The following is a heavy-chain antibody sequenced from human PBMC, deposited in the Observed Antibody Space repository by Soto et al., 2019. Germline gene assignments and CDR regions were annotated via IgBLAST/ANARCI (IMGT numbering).Heavy chain of an antibody. V-gene: IGHV3-21*01. Sequence: PXXSLRLSCAASGFTFSSYSMDWVPQAPGKGLEWVSSISSSSSYIYYADSVKGRFTISRDNAKNSLYLRMNRMRAEDTAVYYCARDSGELPYFDYWGQGTLVTVSS. CDR3: ARDSGELPYFDY. CDR1: GFTFSSYS. CDR2: ISSSSSYI. J-gene: IGHJ4*02. D-gene: IGHD1-26*01.